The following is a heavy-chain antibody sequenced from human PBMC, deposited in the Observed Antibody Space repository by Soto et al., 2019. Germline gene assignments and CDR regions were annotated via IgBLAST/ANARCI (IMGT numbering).Heavy chain of an antibody. J-gene: IGHJ5*02. V-gene: IGHV3-23*01. CDR1: GFTFSNYD. D-gene: IGHD3-3*01. CDR3: VKYPGGSGEDIIRFDP. CDR2: INKSGGGT. Sequence: GGSLRLSCAASGFTFSNYDMTWVRQAPGKGLEWVSGINKSGGGTYYADSVKGRFTTSRDNSKSTLYLQMNSLRAEDTAIYYCVKYPGGSGEDIIRFDPWGQGTRVTVSS.